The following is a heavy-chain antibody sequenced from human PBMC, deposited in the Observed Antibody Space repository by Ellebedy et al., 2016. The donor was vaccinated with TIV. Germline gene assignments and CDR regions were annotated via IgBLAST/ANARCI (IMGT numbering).Heavy chain of an antibody. D-gene: IGHD6-13*01. J-gene: IGHJ4*02. CDR2: INPKSGGT. Sequence: AASVKVSCKASGYTFTGYYMHWVRQAPGQGLEWMGWINPKSGGTNYAQKFQGRVTMTRDTSISTAYMDLSRLRSDDTAVYYCARDNKFNSSPDYWGQGTLVTVSS. CDR3: ARDNKFNSSPDY. V-gene: IGHV1-2*02. CDR1: GYTFTGYY.